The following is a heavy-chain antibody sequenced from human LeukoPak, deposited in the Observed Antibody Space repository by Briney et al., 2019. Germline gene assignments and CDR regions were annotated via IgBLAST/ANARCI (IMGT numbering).Heavy chain of an antibody. V-gene: IGHV4-61*02. CDR2: IYTSGST. CDR1: GGSISSGSYY. J-gene: IGHJ6*04. D-gene: IGHD3-3*01. Sequence: PSETLSLTCTVSGGSISSGSYYWRWIRQPAGKGLEWIGRIYTSGSTNYNPSLKSRVTISVDTSKNQFSLKLSSVTAADTAVYYCARGEYYDFWSGYLVPDAWGKGTTVTVFS. CDR3: ARGEYYDFWSGYLVPDA.